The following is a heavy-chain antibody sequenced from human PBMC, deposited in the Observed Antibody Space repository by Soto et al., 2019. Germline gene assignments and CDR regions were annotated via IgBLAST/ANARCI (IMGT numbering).Heavy chain of an antibody. V-gene: IGHV4-59*01. CDR2: IYYSGST. CDR3: ARVYGDYEGYFDY. CDR1: GGSISSYY. D-gene: IGHD4-17*01. J-gene: IGHJ4*02. Sequence: SETLSLTCTVSGGSISSYYWSWIRQPPGKGLEWIGYIYYSGSTNYNPSLKSRVTISVDTSKNQSSLKLSSVTAADTAVYYCARVYGDYEGYFDYWGQGTLVTVSS.